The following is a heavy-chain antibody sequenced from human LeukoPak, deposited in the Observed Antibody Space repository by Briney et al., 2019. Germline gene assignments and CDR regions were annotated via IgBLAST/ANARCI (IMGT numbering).Heavy chain of an antibody. CDR3: ARLRGRDYYYYYMDV. V-gene: IGHV1-69*06. CDR1: GYTFTGYY. D-gene: IGHD4-17*01. J-gene: IGHJ6*03. Sequence: SVKVSCKASGYTFTGYYMHWVRQAPGQGLEWMGGIIPIFGTANYAQKFQGRVTITADKSTSTACMGLSSLRSEDTAVYYCARLRGRDYYYYYMDVWGKGTTVTVSS. CDR2: IIPIFGTA.